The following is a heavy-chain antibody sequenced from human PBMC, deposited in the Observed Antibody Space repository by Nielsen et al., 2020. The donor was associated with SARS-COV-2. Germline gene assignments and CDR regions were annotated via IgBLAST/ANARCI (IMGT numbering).Heavy chain of an antibody. J-gene: IGHJ6*03. Sequence: GGSLRLSCAASGFTFSSYWMHWVRQAPGKGLVWVSRINSDGSSTSYADSVKGRFTISRDNAKNTLYLQMNSLRAEDTAVYYCARDVKTVRFQGLGRYYYYYMDVWGKGTTVTVSS. D-gene: IGHD4-17*01. CDR1: GFTFSSYW. V-gene: IGHV3-74*01. CDR3: ARDVKTVRFQGLGRYYYYYMDV. CDR2: INSDGSST.